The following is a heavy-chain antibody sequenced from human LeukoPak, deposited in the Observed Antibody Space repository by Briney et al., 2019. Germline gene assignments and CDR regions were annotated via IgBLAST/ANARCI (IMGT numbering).Heavy chain of an antibody. CDR3: ARAWIDY. Sequence: GGSLRLSCVGSGFTFSSYWMTWVRQAPGKGLEWVANIKDDGREKYSVDSVKGRFTISRDNAKNLLYLQMSSLRAEDTAVYYCARAWIDYWGQGTLVTVSS. CDR1: GFTFSSYW. D-gene: IGHD1-1*01. CDR2: IKDDGREK. J-gene: IGHJ4*02. V-gene: IGHV3-7*04.